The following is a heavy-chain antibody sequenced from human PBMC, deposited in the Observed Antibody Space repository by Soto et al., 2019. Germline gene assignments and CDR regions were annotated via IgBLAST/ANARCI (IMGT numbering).Heavy chain of an antibody. CDR1: GFTFSSYW. CDR3: VRTSLVVAAATREDY. Sequence: EVQLVESGGGLVQPGGSLRLSCAASGFTFSSYWMHWVRQAPGKGLVWVSRINSDGSSTSYADSVKGRVTISRDNATNTLYLQLNSPGAEDTAVYYCVRTSLVVAAATREDYWGQGTLVTVSS. D-gene: IGHD2-15*01. CDR2: INSDGSST. V-gene: IGHV3-74*01. J-gene: IGHJ4*02.